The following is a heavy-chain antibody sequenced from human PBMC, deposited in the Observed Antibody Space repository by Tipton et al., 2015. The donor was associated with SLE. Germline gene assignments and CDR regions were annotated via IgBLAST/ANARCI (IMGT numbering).Heavy chain of an antibody. CDR2: IRSKTYGGSP. Sequence: SLRLSCTVAGFTFGDYAMSWVRQAPGKGLEWVGVIRSKTYGGSPEYDASVKGRFTISRDDSESLAYLQMNSLKTEDTAVYYGTRGSGWTDYWCQGTLVTVSS. CDR3: TRGSGWTDY. CDR1: GFTFGDYA. V-gene: IGHV3-49*04. D-gene: IGHD6-19*01. J-gene: IGHJ4*02.